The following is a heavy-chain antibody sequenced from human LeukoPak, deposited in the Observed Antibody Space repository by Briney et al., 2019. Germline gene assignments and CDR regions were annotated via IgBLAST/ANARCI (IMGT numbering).Heavy chain of an antibody. J-gene: IGHJ3*02. Sequence: PSETLSLTCTVSGGSISSYYWSWIRQPPGKGLEWIGYIYYSGSTNYNPSLKSRVTISVGTSKNQFSLKLSSVTAADTAVYYCARDKGLPHFDIWGQGTMVTVSS. CDR3: ARDKGLPHFDI. V-gene: IGHV4-59*01. CDR1: GGSISSYY. CDR2: IYYSGST.